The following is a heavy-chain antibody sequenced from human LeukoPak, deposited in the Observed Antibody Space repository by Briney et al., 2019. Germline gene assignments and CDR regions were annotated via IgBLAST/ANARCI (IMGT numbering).Heavy chain of an antibody. Sequence: SGTLSLTCAVSGGSISSSNWWSWVRQPPGKGLEWIGEIYHSGSTNYNPSLKSRVTISVDKSKNQFSLKLSSVTAADTAVYYCARDQPPPYSSGWYENYYYYGMDVRGQGTTVTVSS. CDR3: ARDQPPPYSSGWYENYYYYGMDV. V-gene: IGHV4-4*02. CDR1: GGSISSSNW. J-gene: IGHJ6*02. CDR2: IYHSGST. D-gene: IGHD6-19*01.